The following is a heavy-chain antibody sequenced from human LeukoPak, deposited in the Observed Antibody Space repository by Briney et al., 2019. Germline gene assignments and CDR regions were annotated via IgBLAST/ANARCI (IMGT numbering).Heavy chain of an antibody. D-gene: IGHD4-23*01. Sequence: QPGGSLRLSCAASGFTFSSYVLSWVRQAPGKGLEWVSTISGSGVSTYSADSVKGRFTISRDNAKNSLYLQINSLRDDDTAVYYCARVRGNGWYFDLWGRGILVTVSS. CDR1: GFTFSSYV. CDR2: ISGSGVST. V-gene: IGHV3-23*01. J-gene: IGHJ2*01. CDR3: ARVRGNGWYFDL.